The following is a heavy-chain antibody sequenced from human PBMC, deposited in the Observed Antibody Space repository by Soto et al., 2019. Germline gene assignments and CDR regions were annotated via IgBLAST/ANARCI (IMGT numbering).Heavy chain of an antibody. J-gene: IGHJ5*02. D-gene: IGHD3-22*01. CDR3: ASSGIVGREVNTWFDP. CDR2: ISYRGST. Sequence: SETLFLTCTVSAGSITTSYWSWIRQPLGKALEWIGYISYRGSTNYNPSLKSRLTISIDTSKSQISLKLTSMTTADTAVYYCASSGIVGREVNTWFDPWGQGTQVTVSS. V-gene: IGHV4-59*01. CDR1: AGSITTSY.